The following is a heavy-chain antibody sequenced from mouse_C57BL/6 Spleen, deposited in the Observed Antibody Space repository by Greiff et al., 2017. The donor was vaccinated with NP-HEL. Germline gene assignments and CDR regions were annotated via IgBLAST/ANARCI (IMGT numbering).Heavy chain of an antibody. J-gene: IGHJ1*03. D-gene: IGHD1-1*01. CDR1: GFNIKDDY. CDR3: TSHCDCSSYGYFDV. Sequence: VHVKQSGAELVRPGASVKLSCTASGFNIKDDYMHWVKQRTEQGLEWIGWIDTENGDTEYATKFQGKATITTDTSSNTAYLQLSSLPSDDTAVYYCTSHCDCSSYGYFDVWGTGTTVTVSS. V-gene: IGHV14-4*01. CDR2: IDTENGDT.